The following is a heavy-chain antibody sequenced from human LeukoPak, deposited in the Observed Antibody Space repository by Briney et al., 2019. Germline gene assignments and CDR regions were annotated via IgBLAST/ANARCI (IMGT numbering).Heavy chain of an antibody. V-gene: IGHV4-39*01. J-gene: IGHJ6*02. CDR2: GYYGGST. Sequence: PSETLSLTCSVSGGSISSSSYYWGWIRQSPGKGLEWIGNGYYGGSTYYNPSLKSRVTIFVDTSKNQFSLKLSSVTAADTAVYYCARQGAVTPRRTHYYAMDVWGPGTTVTVSS. CDR3: ARQGAVTPRRTHYYAMDV. D-gene: IGHD4-17*01. CDR1: GGSISSSSYY.